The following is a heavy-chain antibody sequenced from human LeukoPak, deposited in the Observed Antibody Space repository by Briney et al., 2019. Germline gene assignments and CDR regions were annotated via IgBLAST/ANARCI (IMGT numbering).Heavy chain of an antibody. V-gene: IGHV3-66*01. CDR2: INGGGST. CDR1: GFTVSNNY. Sequence: GGSLRLSCAVFGFTVSNNYVSWVRQAPGKGLEWVSSINGGGSTYYADSVKGRFTISRDNSKNTLYLQMNSLRAEDTAVYFCARGEGLDWGQGTLVTVSS. J-gene: IGHJ4*02. CDR3: ARGEGLD.